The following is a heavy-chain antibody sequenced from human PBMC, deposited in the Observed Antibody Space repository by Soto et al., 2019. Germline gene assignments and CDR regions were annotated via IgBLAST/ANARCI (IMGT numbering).Heavy chain of an antibody. D-gene: IGHD2-8*02. J-gene: IGHJ4*02. V-gene: IGHV4-59*12. CDR1: GGSISGDY. CDR3: ARDKITGLFDY. Sequence: SETLSLTCTVSGGSISGDYWSWVRQPPGKGLEWIGSINHSESTNYNPSLKSRVTISVDTSKNQFSLKLTSVTAADTAVYYCARDKITGLFDYWGQGTLVTVSS. CDR2: INHSEST.